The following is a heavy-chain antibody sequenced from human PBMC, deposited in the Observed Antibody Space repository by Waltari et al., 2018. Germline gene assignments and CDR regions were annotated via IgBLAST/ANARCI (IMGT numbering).Heavy chain of an antibody. V-gene: IGHV4-34*01. CDR3: ARIPYYYDSSGSGGYYYGMDV. Sequence: QVQLQQWGAGLLKPSETLSLTCAVYGGSFSGYYWSWIRQPPGKGLEWIGEINHSGSTNYNPSLKSRVTISVDTSKNQFALKLSSVTAADTAVYYWARIPYYYDSSGSGGYYYGMDVWGQGTTVTVSS. CDR1: GGSFSGYY. D-gene: IGHD3-22*01. J-gene: IGHJ6*02. CDR2: INHSGST.